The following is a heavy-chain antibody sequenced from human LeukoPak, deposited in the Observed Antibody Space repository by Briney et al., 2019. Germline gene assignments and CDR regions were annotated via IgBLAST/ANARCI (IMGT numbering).Heavy chain of an antibody. CDR3: ARDLVTVTKLFHI. D-gene: IGHD4-17*01. V-gene: IGHV4-59*11. Sequence: SETLSLTCAVSDDSFSSHYWTWIRQPPGKGLEWIGYISYIGSTNYNPSLKSRVTISIDTSKNQFSLNLSSVTAADTAVYYCARDLVTVTKLFHIWRQETMVRVS. CDR1: DDSFSSHY. J-gene: IGHJ3*02. CDR2: ISYIGST.